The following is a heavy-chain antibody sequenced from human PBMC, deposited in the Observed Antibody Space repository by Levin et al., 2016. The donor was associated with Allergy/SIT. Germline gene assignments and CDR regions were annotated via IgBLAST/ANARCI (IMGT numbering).Heavy chain of an antibody. J-gene: IGHJ2*01. CDR1: GFTFSSSL. CDR2: VKRDGSEK. Sequence: GESLKISCAASGFTFSSSLMAWVRQAPGKGLEWVASVKRDGSEKWYLDSVRGRFTISRDNAKTSLFLQMNSLTTDDTAFYYCARLSGAYSWYFDLWGRGTLVTVSS. CDR3: ARLSGAYSWYFDL. V-gene: IGHV3-7*01. D-gene: IGHD1-26*01.